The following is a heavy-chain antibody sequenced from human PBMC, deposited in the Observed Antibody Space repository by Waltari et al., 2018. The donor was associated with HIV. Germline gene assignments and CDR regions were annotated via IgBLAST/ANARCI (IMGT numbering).Heavy chain of an antibody. CDR1: GFRFRYYN. Sequence: EVRLLESGGGLVRPGGSLRLSGAASGFRFRYYNMNWVRQGPGKGLEGVASIGSLQNFIHYADSVKGRFTVSRDNAKNSLYLQMNSLTAEDTAVYYCARGPSSGWSWFDPWGQGTLVTVSS. CDR2: IGSLQNFI. CDR3: ARGPSSGWSWFDP. V-gene: IGHV3-21*01. D-gene: IGHD6-19*01. J-gene: IGHJ5*02.